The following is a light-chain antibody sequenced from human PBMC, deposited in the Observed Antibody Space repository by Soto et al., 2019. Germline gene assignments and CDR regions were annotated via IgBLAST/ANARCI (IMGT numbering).Light chain of an antibody. V-gene: IGKV1-5*01. J-gene: IGKJ2*01. CDR1: QSISSW. CDR3: QQYNSYSMYT. CDR2: DAS. Sequence: DIQMTQSPSTLSASVGDRVTITCRASQSISSWLAWYQQKPGKAPKLLIYDASSLESGVPSRFSGSGSGTEFTLTISSLQTDDFATYYCQQYNSYSMYTFGQGNKLEIK.